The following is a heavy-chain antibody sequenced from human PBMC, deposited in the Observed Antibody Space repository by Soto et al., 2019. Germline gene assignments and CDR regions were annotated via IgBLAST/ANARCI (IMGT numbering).Heavy chain of an antibody. J-gene: IGHJ6*03. CDR1: GFTFSSYW. Sequence: GGSLRLSCAASGFTFSSYWMSWVRQAPGKGLEWVANIKQDGSEKYYVDSVKGRFTISRDNAKNSLYLQMNSLRAEDTAVYYCARDHRWANCSGGSCYFRYVYYYYYMDVWGKGTTVTVSS. CDR3: ARDHRWANCSGGSCYFRYVYYYYYMDV. CDR2: IKQDGSEK. V-gene: IGHV3-7*01. D-gene: IGHD2-15*01.